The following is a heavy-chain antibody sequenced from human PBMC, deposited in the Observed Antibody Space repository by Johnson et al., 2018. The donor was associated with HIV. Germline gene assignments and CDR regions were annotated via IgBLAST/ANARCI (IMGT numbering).Heavy chain of an antibody. D-gene: IGHD3-22*01. CDR1: GFTFSSYG. CDR3: AKDFGIVVVKSAFDI. CDR2: ISYDGSNK. Sequence: VQLVESGGGVVQPGRSLRLSCVASGFTFSSYGIHWVRQAPGKGLEWVAIISYDGSNKYYADSVKGRFTISRDNSKNTLYLQMNSLRAEDTAVYYCAKDFGIVVVKSAFDIWGQGTMVTVSS. J-gene: IGHJ3*02. V-gene: IGHV3-30*18.